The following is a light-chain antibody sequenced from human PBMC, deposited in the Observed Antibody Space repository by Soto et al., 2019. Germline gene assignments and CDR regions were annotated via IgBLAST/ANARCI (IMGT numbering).Light chain of an antibody. CDR3: ETWDSTSWV. J-gene: IGLJ3*02. V-gene: IGLV4-60*02. CDR1: SGHSSYI. CDR2: VESSGTY. Sequence: QPVLTQSSSASASLGSSVKVTCTLSSGHSSYIIAWHQQQPGKAPRYLMKVESSGTYKKGSGVPDRFSGSSSGADRYLTISNLQFEDEADYYCETWDSTSWVFAGGTQLTVL.